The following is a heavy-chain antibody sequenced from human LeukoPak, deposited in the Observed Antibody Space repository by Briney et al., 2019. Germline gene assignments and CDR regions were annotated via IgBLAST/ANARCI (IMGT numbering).Heavy chain of an antibody. CDR2: IWHDGSNK. CDR1: GFTFSSYG. D-gene: IGHD3-10*01. V-gene: IGHV3-33*01. J-gene: IGHJ5*02. Sequence: GRSLRLSCAASGFTFSSYGMHWVRQAPGKGLEWVAVIWHDGSNKYYADSVKGRFTISRDNSKNTLYLQMNSLRAEDTAVYYCARDSRRYYYGSGSPPEFDPWGQGTLVTVSP. CDR3: ARDSRRYYYGSGSPPEFDP.